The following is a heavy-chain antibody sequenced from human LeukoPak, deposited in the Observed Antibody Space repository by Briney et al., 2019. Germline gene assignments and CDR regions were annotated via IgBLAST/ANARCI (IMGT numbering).Heavy chain of an antibody. Sequence: GGSLRLSCAASGFRFDTHDLNWVRQAPGMGLECVSYISRTSTYIYYADSVKGRFTISRDNAKDLLHLQMNSLRAEDTAVYFCARDSRKGGYYSEFWGQGTVVTVSS. CDR3: ARDSRKGGYYSEF. V-gene: IGHV3-21*01. CDR1: GFRFDTHD. CDR2: ISRTSTYI. D-gene: IGHD3-22*01. J-gene: IGHJ4*02.